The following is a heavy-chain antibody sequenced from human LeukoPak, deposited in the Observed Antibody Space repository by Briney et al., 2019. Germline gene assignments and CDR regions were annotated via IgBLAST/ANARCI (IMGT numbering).Heavy chain of an antibody. CDR1: GYSFTSYW. CDR3: AARWNDDLDFDY. D-gene: IGHD1-1*01. J-gene: IGHJ4*02. Sequence: GESLNISCKGSGYSFTSYWISWVHQMPGKGLEWMGRIDPSDSYTNYSPSFQGHVTISADKSISTAYLQWSSLKASDTAMYYCAARWNDDLDFDYWGQGTLVTVSS. CDR2: IDPSDSYT. V-gene: IGHV5-10-1*01.